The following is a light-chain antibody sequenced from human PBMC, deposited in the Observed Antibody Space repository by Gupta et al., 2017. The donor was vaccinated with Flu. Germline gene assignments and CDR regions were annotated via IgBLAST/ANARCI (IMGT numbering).Light chain of an antibody. CDR1: GDISVDAYR. Sequence: QAVLTQPASLSATPGASASLTCTLRGDISVDAYRMSWYQQKSGSPPQFLLRYKSDSDNQRGSGVPSRFSGSKDVSANAGILLISGVQFDDEADYYCMIWHSSVGVFGGGTKLTVL. CDR2: YKSDSDN. V-gene: IGLV5-45*01. CDR3: MIWHSSVGV. J-gene: IGLJ3*02.